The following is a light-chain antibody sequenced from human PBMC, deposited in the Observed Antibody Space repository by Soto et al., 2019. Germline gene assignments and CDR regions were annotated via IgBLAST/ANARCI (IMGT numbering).Light chain of an antibody. J-gene: IGKJ1*01. CDR1: QSVSPC. V-gene: IGKV3-15*01. CDR3: QECNRWPPLT. CDR2: GAS. Sequence: EILLTQSPATVSLSPGESATLSCRASQSVSPCLAWYQQKPGQAPRLLIYGASKRATDFPARFSGSGSGTEFTLTISSLESEDFAVYYCQECNRWPPLTFGQGTKVDIK.